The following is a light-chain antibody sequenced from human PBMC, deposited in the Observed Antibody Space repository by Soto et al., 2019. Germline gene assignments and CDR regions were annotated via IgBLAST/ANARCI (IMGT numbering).Light chain of an antibody. V-gene: IGKV3-20*01. CDR2: GAS. J-gene: IGKJ2*01. CDR3: QQYGSSPYT. CDR1: QNFGNTF. Sequence: IVLTQSPGTLSLSPGERATLSCRASQNFGNTFLAWYQQKPGQAPRLLIYGASSRATGIPDRISGSGSGTDFTLTISSLESEDFAVYFCQQYGSSPYTFGQGTKVEIK.